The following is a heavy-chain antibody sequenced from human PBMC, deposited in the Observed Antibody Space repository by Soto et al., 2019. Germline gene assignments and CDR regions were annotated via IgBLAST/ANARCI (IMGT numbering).Heavy chain of an antibody. CDR2: IIPIFGTA. CDR3: ASTLNTYYYDSSGYQDAFDI. V-gene: IGHV1-69*13. Sequence: SVKVSCKASGGTFSSYAISWVRQAPGQGLEWMGGIIPIFGTANYAQKFQGRVTITADESTSTAYMEPSSLRSEDTAVYYCASTLNTYYYDSSGYQDAFDIWGQGTMVTVSS. D-gene: IGHD3-22*01. J-gene: IGHJ3*02. CDR1: GGTFSSYA.